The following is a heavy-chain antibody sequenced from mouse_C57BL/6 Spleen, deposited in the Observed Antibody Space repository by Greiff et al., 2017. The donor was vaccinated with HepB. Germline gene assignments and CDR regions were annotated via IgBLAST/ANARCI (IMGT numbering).Heavy chain of an antibody. J-gene: IGHJ4*01. D-gene: IGHD2-5*01. CDR2: ISYDGSN. CDR3: ARGDYSNLLDY. CDR1: GYSITSGYY. Sequence: EVKLVESGPGLVKPSQSLSLTCSVTGYSITSGYYWNWIRQFPGNKLEWMGYISYDGSNNYNPSLKNRISITRDTSKNQFFLKLNSVTTEDTATYYCARGDYSNLLDYWGQGTSVTVSS. V-gene: IGHV3-6*01.